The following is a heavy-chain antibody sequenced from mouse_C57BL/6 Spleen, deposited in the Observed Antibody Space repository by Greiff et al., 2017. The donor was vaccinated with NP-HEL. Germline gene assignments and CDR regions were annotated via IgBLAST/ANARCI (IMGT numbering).Heavy chain of an antibody. CDR2: ISSGGDYI. CDR1: GFTFSSYA. Sequence: EVKLMESGEGLVKPGGSLKLSCAASGFTFSSYAMSWVRQTPEKRLEWVAYISSGGDYIYYADTVKGRFTISRDNARNTLYLQMSSLKSEDTAMYYCTSLMYYYGSSYGVFAYWGQGTLVTVSA. D-gene: IGHD1-1*01. V-gene: IGHV5-9-1*02. J-gene: IGHJ3*01. CDR3: TSLMYYYGSSYGVFAY.